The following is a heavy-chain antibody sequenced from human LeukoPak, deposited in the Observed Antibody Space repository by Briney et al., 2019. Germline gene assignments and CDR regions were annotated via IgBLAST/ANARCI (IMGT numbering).Heavy chain of an antibody. Sequence: ASVKVSCKASGYTFTGYYMHWVRQAPGQGLEWMGWINPNSGGTNYAQKFQGRVTMTRDTSISTAYMELSRLRSDDTAVYYCARDSYSSSSDRLTNWFDPWGQGTLVTVSS. J-gene: IGHJ5*02. CDR2: INPNSGGT. CDR1: GYTFTGYY. CDR3: ARDSYSSSSDRLTNWFDP. D-gene: IGHD6-6*01. V-gene: IGHV1-2*02.